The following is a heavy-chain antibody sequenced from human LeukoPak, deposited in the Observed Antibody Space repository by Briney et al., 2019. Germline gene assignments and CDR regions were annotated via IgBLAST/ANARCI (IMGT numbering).Heavy chain of an antibody. J-gene: IGHJ6*03. D-gene: IGHD3-16*02. CDR3: ARHVPGELSYYYYMDV. Sequence: SETLSLTCTVSGGSISSSSYYWGWIRQPPGKGLEWIGTIYYSGSTYYNPSLKSRITISVDTSKNQLSLKVNSVTAADTAVYYCARHVPGELSYYYYMDVWGKGTTVTVSS. V-gene: IGHV4-39*01. CDR2: IYYSGST. CDR1: GGSISSSSYY.